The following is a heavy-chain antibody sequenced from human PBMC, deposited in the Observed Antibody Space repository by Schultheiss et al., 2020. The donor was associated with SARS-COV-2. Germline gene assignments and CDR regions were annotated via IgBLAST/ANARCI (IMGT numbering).Heavy chain of an antibody. Sequence: SETLSLTCTVSGGPMSRGGYYWSWIRQHPGKGLEWIGSIYFTGTTYYNPSLKSRVTISIDTSRNQFSLNLRSMTAADTAVYYCARHLEGFEFWGQGALVTVSS. CDR3: ARHLEGFEF. CDR2: IYFTGTT. J-gene: IGHJ5*01. CDR1: GGPMSRGGYY. D-gene: IGHD1-1*01. V-gene: IGHV4-31*03.